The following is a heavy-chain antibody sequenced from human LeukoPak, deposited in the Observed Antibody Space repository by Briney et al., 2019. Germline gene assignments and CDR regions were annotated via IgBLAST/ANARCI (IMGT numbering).Heavy chain of an antibody. CDR2: IDRDGGQR. Sequence: GESLKISCAASGFTLSGYWMTWVRQGPGKGLEWVANIDRDGGQRSYVDSVKGRFAISRDNAKNSLYLQMSSLKTEDTAVYYCARDISPDDYFDSHKCYYDAFDIWGQGTLVTVSS. CDR3: ARDISPDDYFDSHKCYYDAFDI. V-gene: IGHV3-7*04. D-gene: IGHD3-22*01. CDR1: GFTLSGYW. J-gene: IGHJ3*02.